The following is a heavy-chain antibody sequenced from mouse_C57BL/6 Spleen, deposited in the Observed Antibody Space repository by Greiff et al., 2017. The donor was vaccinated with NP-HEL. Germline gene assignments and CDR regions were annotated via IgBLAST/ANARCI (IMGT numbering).Heavy chain of an antibody. J-gene: IGHJ2*01. V-gene: IGHV1-26*01. D-gene: IGHD4-1*01. Sequence: EVQLQQSGPELVKPGASVKISCKASGYTFTDYYMNWVKQSHGKSLEWIGDINPNNGGTSYNQKFKGKATLTVDKSSSTAYMELRSLTSEDSAVYYGASLGPFLNSFDYWGQGTTLTVSS. CDR3: ASLGPFLNSFDY. CDR2: INPNNGGT. CDR1: GYTFTDYY.